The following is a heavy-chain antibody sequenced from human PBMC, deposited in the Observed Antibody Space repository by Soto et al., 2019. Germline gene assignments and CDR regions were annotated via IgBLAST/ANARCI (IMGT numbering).Heavy chain of an antibody. Sequence: QVQLVQSGAEVKKPGSSVKVSCKASGGTFSSYTISWVRQAPGQGLEWMGRIIPILGIANYAQKFQGRVTITAYKSTSTACMELSSMRSEDTAVYYCARGFCSGGSCYGWFDPWGQGNLVTVSS. D-gene: IGHD2-15*01. J-gene: IGHJ5*02. V-gene: IGHV1-69*02. CDR2: IIPILGIA. CDR3: ARGFCSGGSCYGWFDP. CDR1: GGTFSSYT.